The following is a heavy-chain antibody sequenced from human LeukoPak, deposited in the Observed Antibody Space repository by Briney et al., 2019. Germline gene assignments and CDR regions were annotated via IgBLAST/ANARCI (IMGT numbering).Heavy chain of an antibody. Sequence: PGGSLRLSYTASGFTFSQYGMHWVRQAPGKGLEWVAFIRYDGSSKHYADSVKGRFTISKDNSKNTLYLQMNSLRAEDTAIYYCAKLSPTTLYDSRGWFDPWGQGALVTVSS. CDR1: GFTFSQYG. CDR2: IRYDGSSK. J-gene: IGHJ5*02. CDR3: AKLSPTTLYDSRGWFDP. D-gene: IGHD3-3*01. V-gene: IGHV3-30*02.